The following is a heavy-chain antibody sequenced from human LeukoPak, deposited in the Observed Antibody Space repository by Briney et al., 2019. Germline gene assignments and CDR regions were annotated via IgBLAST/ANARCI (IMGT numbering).Heavy chain of an antibody. CDR3: AKSDCASDGCKLLNY. J-gene: IGHJ4*02. Sequence: PGGSLRLSCAVSGFMFSQHTMSWVRQAPGKRLEWVSSISGSGDATRYADSVMDRFTISRDNAKNTLSLQMNSLRAEDTAVYYCAKSDCASDGCKLLNYWGQGTLVTASS. D-gene: IGHD3-10*01. CDR2: ISGSGDAT. CDR1: GFMFSQHT. V-gene: IGHV3-23*01.